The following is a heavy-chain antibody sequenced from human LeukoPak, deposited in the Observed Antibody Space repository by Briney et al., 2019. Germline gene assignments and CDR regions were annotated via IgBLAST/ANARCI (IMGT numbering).Heavy chain of an antibody. CDR1: GGTFSSYA. J-gene: IGHJ6*03. Sequence: SVKVSCKASGGTFSSYAISWVRQAPGQGLEWMGGIIPIFGTANYAQKFQGRVTITADESTSTAYMELSSLRSEDTAVYYCAANPAGCSSTSCYRPIGLYYYYYYMDGWGKGTTVTVSS. CDR2: IIPIFGTA. CDR3: AANPAGCSSTSCYRPIGLYYYYYYMDG. D-gene: IGHD2-2*02. V-gene: IGHV1-69*01.